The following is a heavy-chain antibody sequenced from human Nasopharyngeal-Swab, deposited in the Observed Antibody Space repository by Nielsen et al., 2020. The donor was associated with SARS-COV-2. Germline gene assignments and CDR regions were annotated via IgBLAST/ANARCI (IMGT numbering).Heavy chain of an antibody. CDR2: INPDSGDT. J-gene: IGHJ4*02. D-gene: IGHD3-22*01. CDR3: ARDYYDNYDSDY. CDR1: GYTFTDYY. Sequence: ASVKVSCKTSGYTFTDYYIHWMRQVTGQGLEWVGCINPDSGDTKYAQKFQSRVTVSSDRSRSTAYIELSRLRSDDTAVYYCARDYYDNYDSDYWGQGTLVTVSS. V-gene: IGHV1-2*02.